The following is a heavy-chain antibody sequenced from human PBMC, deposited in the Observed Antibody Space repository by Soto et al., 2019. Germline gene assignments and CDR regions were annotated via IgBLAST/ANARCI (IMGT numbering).Heavy chain of an antibody. J-gene: IGHJ4*02. Sequence: GGSLRLSCTVSGFIFNTYWINWVRQAPGRGLEWVASIDQDGNERRYADSVRGRFTISRDNGKSSLFLQMDSLRAEDAAVYYCLATGGSYYWGQLILVTASS. CDR2: IDQDGNER. V-gene: IGHV3-7*03. CDR1: GFIFNTYW. CDR3: LATGGSYY.